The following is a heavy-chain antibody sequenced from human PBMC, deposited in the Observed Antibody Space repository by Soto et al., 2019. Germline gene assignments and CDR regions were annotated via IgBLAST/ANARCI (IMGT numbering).Heavy chain of an antibody. V-gene: IGHV3-49*03. Sequence: GGSLRLSCTASGFTFGDYAMSWFRQAPGKGLEWVGFIRSKAYGGTTEYAASVKGRFTISRDDSKSIAYLQMNSLKTEDTAVYYCTKLLWFGQSPLPFDYWGQGTLVTVSS. CDR2: IRSKAYGGTT. J-gene: IGHJ4*02. CDR1: GFTFGDYA. CDR3: TKLLWFGQSPLPFDY. D-gene: IGHD3-10*01.